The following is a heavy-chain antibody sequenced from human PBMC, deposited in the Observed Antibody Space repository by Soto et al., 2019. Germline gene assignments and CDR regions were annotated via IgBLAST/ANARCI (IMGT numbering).Heavy chain of an antibody. CDR1: GGSISSYY. V-gene: IGHV4-59*01. Sequence: SETLSLTCTVSGGSISSYYWSWIRQPPGKGLEWIGYIYYSGSTNYNPSLKSRVTISVDTSKNQFSLKLSSVTAADTAVYYCARSKSEHFDYWGQGTLVTVSS. J-gene: IGHJ4*02. CDR2: IYYSGST. CDR3: ARSKSEHFDY.